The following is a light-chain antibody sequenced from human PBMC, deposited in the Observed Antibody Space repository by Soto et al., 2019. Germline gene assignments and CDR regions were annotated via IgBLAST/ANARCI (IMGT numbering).Light chain of an antibody. Sequence: DMVMTQTLLSLSVTPGQPASISCKSSQSLLHSDGKTCLYWYLQKSGQPPQPLIYEVSNRFSGVPDRFSGSGSGTGFTLKISRVEAEDVGFYYCMQSIRVPVTFGQGTRLEIK. CDR3: MQSIRVPVT. CDR1: QSLLHSDGKTC. J-gene: IGKJ5*01. V-gene: IGKV2D-29*01. CDR2: EVS.